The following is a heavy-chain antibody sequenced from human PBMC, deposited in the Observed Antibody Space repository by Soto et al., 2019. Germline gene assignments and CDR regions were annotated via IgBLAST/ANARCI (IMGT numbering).Heavy chain of an antibody. CDR1: GYTFTSYG. CDR2: ISAYNGNT. CDR3: ARVEWKYYYMAV. Sequence: SVKVSCKASGYTFTSYGISWVRQAPGQGLEGMGWISAYNGNTNYAQKLQGRVTMTTDTSTSTAYMELRSLRSDDTAVYYCARVEWKYYYMAVWGKGTTVTVSS. V-gene: IGHV1-18*01. D-gene: IGHD1-1*01. J-gene: IGHJ6*03.